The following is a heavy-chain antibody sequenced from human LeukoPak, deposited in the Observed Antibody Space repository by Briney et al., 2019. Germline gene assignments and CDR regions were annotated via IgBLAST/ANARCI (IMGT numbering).Heavy chain of an antibody. CDR3: AKAGYDFWSGYGG. D-gene: IGHD3-3*01. CDR1: GFTFSSYA. J-gene: IGHJ4*02. V-gene: IGHV3-23*01. CDR2: ISGSGGST. Sequence: GGSLRLSCAASGFTFSSYAMSWVRHAPGKGLEWVSAISGSGGSTYYADSVKGRFTISRDNSKNTLYLQMNSLRAEDTAVYYCAKAGYDFWSGYGGWGQGTLVTVSS.